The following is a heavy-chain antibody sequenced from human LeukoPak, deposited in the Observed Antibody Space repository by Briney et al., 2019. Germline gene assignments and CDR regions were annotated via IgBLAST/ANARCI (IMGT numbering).Heavy chain of an antibody. V-gene: IGHV5-51*01. CDR1: GYSFTKYW. Sequence: GESLKISCKGSGYSFTKYWIGWVRQMPGKGLEWMGIIFPGDSDTRYSPSFQGQVTISADKSIGTAYLQWSSLQASDTAMYYCARQRGTYSAYDRLYWGQGTLVTVSS. CDR3: ARQRGTYSAYDRLY. D-gene: IGHD5-12*01. CDR2: IFPGDSDT. J-gene: IGHJ4*02.